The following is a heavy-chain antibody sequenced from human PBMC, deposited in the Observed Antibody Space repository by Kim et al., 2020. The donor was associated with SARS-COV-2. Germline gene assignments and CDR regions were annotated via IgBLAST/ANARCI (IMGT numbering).Heavy chain of an antibody. J-gene: IGHJ4*02. V-gene: IGHV3-9*01. D-gene: IGHD6-19*01. CDR2: ISWNSGSI. Sequence: GGSLRLSCAASGFTFDDYAMHWVRQAPGKGLDWVSGISWNSGSIGYADSVKGRFTISRDNAKNSLYLQMNSLRAEDTALYYCAKEAVAGGAAFDYWGQGTLVTVSS. CDR1: GFTFDDYA. CDR3: AKEAVAGGAAFDY.